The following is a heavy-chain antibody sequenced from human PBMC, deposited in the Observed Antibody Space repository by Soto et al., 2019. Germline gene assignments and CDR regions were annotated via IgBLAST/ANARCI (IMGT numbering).Heavy chain of an antibody. V-gene: IGHV4-4*02. CDR2: IYHSGST. CDR3: ARLNYYDSSGYPTPPVVP. Sequence: SETLSLTCAVSGGSISSSNWWSWVRQPPGKGLEWIGEIYHSGSTNYNPSLKSRVTISVDKSKNQFSLKLSFVTGADTAVYYCARLNYYDSSGYPTPPVVPWGQGTLVTVSS. J-gene: IGHJ5*02. D-gene: IGHD3-22*01. CDR1: GGSISSSNW.